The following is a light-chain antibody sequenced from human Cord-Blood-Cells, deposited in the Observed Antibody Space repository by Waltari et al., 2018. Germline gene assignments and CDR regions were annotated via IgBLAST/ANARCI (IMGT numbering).Light chain of an antibody. CDR3: QSYDSSLSGYV. Sequence: QSVLTQPHSVSGAPGHRVTISCTGSSSNIGAGYAVHWYQQLPGTAPKLLIYGNSNRPSGVPDRFSGSKSGTSASLAITGLQAEDEADYYCQSYDSSLSGYVFGTGTKVTVL. V-gene: IGLV1-40*01. CDR1: SSNIGAGYA. J-gene: IGLJ1*01. CDR2: GNS.